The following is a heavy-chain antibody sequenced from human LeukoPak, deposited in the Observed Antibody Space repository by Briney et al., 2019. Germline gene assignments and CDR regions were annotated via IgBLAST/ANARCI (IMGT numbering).Heavy chain of an antibody. CDR2: INTNTGNP. CDR1: GYTFTSYP. D-gene: IGHD3-22*01. V-gene: IGHV7-4-1*02. CDR3: AREDYDSNGYYYGV. J-gene: IGHJ4*02. Sequence: ASVKVSCKASGYTFTSYPMNWVRQAPGQGLEWMGWINTNTGNPTYAQGFTGRFVFSLDTSVSTAYLQISSLKAEDTAVYYCAREDYDSNGYYYGVWGQGTLVTVSS.